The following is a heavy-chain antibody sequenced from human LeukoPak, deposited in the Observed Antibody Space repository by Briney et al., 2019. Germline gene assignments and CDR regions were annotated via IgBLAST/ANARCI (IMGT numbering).Heavy chain of an antibody. D-gene: IGHD3-9*01. V-gene: IGHV3-21*01. CDR3: ASDPELRYSNV. CDR2: ISSSSSYI. J-gene: IGHJ4*02. CDR1: GFTFSSYS. Sequence: GGSLRLSCAASGFTFSSYSMNWVRQAPGKGLEWVSSISSSSSYIYYADSVKGRFTISRDNAKNSLYLQMNSLRAEDTAVYYCASDPELRYSNVWGQGTLVTVSS.